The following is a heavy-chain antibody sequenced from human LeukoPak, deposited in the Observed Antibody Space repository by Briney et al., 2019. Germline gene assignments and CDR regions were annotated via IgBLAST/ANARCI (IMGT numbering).Heavy chain of an antibody. CDR3: ARGVRITIFGVVIENWFDP. CDR2: IYTSGST. D-gene: IGHD3-3*01. V-gene: IGHV4-4*07. J-gene: IGHJ5*02. CDR1: GGSISSYY. Sequence: PSETLSLTCTVSGGSISSYYWSWIRQPAGKGLEWIGRIYTSGSTNYNPSLKSRVTMSVDTSKNQFSLKLSSVTAADTAVYYCARGVRITIFGVVIENWFDPWGQGTLVTVSS.